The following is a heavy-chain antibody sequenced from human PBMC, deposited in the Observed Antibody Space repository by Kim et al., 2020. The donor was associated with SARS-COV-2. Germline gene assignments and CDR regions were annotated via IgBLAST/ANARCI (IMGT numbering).Heavy chain of an antibody. Sequence: NYAQKFQGRVTITADESTSTAYMELSSLRSEDTAVYYCASTRRDGYTFYYWGQGTLVTVSS. J-gene: IGHJ4*02. D-gene: IGHD5-12*01. CDR3: ASTRRDGYTFYY. V-gene: IGHV1-69*01.